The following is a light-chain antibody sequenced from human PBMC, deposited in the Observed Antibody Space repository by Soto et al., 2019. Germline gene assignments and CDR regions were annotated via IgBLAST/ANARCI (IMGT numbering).Light chain of an antibody. CDR3: QQRYNWLT. CDR1: QTVSTY. CDR2: GAS. V-gene: IGKV3-11*01. Sequence: IVLTQSPATLYLSPGERATLSGRARQTVSTYLSWYQHKPGQAPRLLIYGASNRPTGNPARFSGSGSGTDFTLTISSLEPEDSAVYYCQQRYNWLTFGGGAKVEIK. J-gene: IGKJ4*01.